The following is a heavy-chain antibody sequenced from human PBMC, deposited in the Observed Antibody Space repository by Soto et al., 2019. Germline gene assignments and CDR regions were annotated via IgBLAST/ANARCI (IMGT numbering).Heavy chain of an antibody. Sequence: SVKVSCKASGFTFTSSAVQWVRQARGQRLEWIGWIVVGSGNTNYAQKFQERVTITRDMSTSTAYMELSSLRSEDTAVYYCAADNDFWSGYPAYYFDYWGQGTLVTVSS. CDR3: AADNDFWSGYPAYYFDY. V-gene: IGHV1-58*01. D-gene: IGHD3-3*01. CDR2: IVVGSGNT. J-gene: IGHJ4*02. CDR1: GFTFTSSA.